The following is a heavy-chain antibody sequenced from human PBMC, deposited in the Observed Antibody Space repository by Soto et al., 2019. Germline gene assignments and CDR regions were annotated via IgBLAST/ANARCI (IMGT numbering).Heavy chain of an antibody. CDR3: ARDLSH. Sequence: DVQLVESGGGLVQPGGSLRLSCAASGFPFNTYAMHWVRQAPGMGLEWISYINSASTTTFHADSVKGRFTVSRDNAENSLYLQMSCLRHGDTAVYYCARDLSHWGQGTLVTVSS. CDR1: GFPFNTYA. V-gene: IGHV3-48*02. J-gene: IGHJ4*02. CDR2: INSASTTT.